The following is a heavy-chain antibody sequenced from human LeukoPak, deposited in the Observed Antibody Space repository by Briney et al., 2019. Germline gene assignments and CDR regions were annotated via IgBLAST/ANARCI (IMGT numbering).Heavy chain of an antibody. D-gene: IGHD3-22*01. CDR3: ARVTGYMIEDYFDY. CDR2: IYNSGST. V-gene: IGHV4-61*08. J-gene: IGHJ4*02. CDR1: GGSISSGGYS. Sequence: PSETLSLTCAVSGGSISSGGYSWNWIRQPPGKGLEWIGYIYNSGSTNYKPSLKSRVTISVETSKNQFSLKLRSVTAADTAVYYCARVTGYMIEDYFDYWGQGTLVTVSS.